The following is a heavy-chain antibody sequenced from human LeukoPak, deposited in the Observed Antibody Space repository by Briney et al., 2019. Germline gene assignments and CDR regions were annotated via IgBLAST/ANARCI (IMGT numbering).Heavy chain of an antibody. CDR2: ISYDGSNK. Sequence: GGSLRLSCAASGFTFSSYGMHWVRQAPGKGLEWVAVISYDGSNKYYADSVKGRFTISRDNSKNTLYLQMNSLRAEDTAVYYCARPSYDSSGYTLPGYWGQGTLVTVSS. V-gene: IGHV3-30*03. D-gene: IGHD3-22*01. CDR3: ARPSYDSSGYTLPGY. J-gene: IGHJ4*02. CDR1: GFTFSSYG.